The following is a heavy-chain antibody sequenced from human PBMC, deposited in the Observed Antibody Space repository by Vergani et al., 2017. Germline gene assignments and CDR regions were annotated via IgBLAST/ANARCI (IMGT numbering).Heavy chain of an antibody. D-gene: IGHD2-15*01. CDR2: SYTSGST. Sequence: QVQLQESGPGLVKPSQTLSLTCTVSGGSISSGSSYWSWIRQPAGKGLGWIGRSYTSGSTTYNPSLKSRVTISVDTSKNQFSLKLSSVTAADTAVYYCARGNQKAARVSLYYFDYWGQGTLVTVSS. V-gene: IGHV4-61*02. CDR3: ARGNQKAARVSLYYFDY. CDR1: GGSISSGSSY. J-gene: IGHJ4*02.